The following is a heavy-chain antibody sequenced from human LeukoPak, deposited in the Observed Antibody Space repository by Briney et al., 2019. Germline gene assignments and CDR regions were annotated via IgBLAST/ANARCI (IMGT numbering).Heavy chain of an antibody. Sequence: PGGSLRLSCAASEFTFNNYWMHWVRQAPGKGLEWVSAISGSGGSTYYADSVKGRFTISRDNSKNTLYLQMNSLRAEDTAVYYCAKGPSYLGSGYWGQGTLVTVSS. CDR1: EFTFNNYW. CDR3: AKGPSYLGSGY. V-gene: IGHV3-23*01. D-gene: IGHD3-16*01. J-gene: IGHJ4*02. CDR2: ISGSGGST.